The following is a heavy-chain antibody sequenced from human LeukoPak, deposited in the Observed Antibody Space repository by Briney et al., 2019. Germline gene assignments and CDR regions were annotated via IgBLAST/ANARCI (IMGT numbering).Heavy chain of an antibody. CDR2: IKTDGSEK. Sequence: GGSLTLSCVASGFSLSTYWMSWVRQAPGKGLEWVANIKTDGSEKHYVDSVKGRFTISRDNAENSMYLQMNSLRAEDTAVYYCARDIFDYWGQGTLVTVSS. V-gene: IGHV3-7*05. CDR3: ARDIFDY. CDR1: GFSLSTYW. J-gene: IGHJ4*02.